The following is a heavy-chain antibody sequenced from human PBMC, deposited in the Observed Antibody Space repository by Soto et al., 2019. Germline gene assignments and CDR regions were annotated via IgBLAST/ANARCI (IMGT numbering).Heavy chain of an antibody. CDR1: GDSIRSSSY. CDR2: IYSTGNT. V-gene: IGHV4-39*01. J-gene: IGHJ6*02. D-gene: IGHD6-13*01. Sequence: QLQLQESGPGLVKPSETLSLTCTVSGDSIRSSSYWGWIRQPPGKGLEWIGSIYSTGNTYYNPSLNSQVTISVATSKNQFSLNVISVTAADTAVYYCRRSSRYSTDVWGQGTTVTVSS. CDR3: RRSSRYSTDV.